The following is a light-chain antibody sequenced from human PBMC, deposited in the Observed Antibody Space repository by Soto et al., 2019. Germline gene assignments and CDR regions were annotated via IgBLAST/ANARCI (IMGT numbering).Light chain of an antibody. CDR1: SSTIGAGYD. V-gene: IGLV1-40*01. CDR2: DNG. Sequence: QSALTQPPSVSGAPGQRITISCTGTSSTIGAGYDVHWYQQLPGTAPKLLIYDNGNRPSGVPDRFSASKSGTSASLAITGLQADDEADYYCQSYDSSLNGHVVFGGGTKVTVL. CDR3: QSYDSSLNGHVV. J-gene: IGLJ2*01.